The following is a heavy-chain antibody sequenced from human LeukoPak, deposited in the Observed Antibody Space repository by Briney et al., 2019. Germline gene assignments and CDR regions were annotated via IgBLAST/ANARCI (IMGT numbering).Heavy chain of an antibody. D-gene: IGHD3-10*01. V-gene: IGHV4-34*01. CDR3: ARLSPTGGYGSGTLWYFDY. CDR1: GGSFSGYY. Sequence: SETLSLTCAVYGGSFSGYYWSWIRQPPGKGLEWIGEINHSGSTNYNPSLKSRVTISVDASKNQFSLKLSSVTAADTAVYYCARLSPTGGYGSGTLWYFDYWGQGTLVTVSS. CDR2: INHSGST. J-gene: IGHJ4*02.